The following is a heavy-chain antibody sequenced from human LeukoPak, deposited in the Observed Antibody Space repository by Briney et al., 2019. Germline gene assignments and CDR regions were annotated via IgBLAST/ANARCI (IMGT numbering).Heavy chain of an antibody. Sequence: KPSETLSLTCAVYGGSFSGYYWSWIRQPPGKGLEWIGEINHSGSTNYNPSLKSRVTISVDTSKNQFSLRLSSVTAADTAVYYCARGTYSSSWSNYYYYMDVWGKGTTVTVSS. CDR3: ARGTYSSSWSNYYYYMDV. V-gene: IGHV4-34*01. CDR1: GGSFSGYY. J-gene: IGHJ6*03. D-gene: IGHD6-13*01. CDR2: INHSGST.